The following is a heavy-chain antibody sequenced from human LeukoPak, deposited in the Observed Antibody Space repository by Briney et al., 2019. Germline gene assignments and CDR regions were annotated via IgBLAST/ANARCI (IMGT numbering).Heavy chain of an antibody. CDR1: GYTLTSFY. Sequence: ASVKVSCKASGYTLTSFYMHWVRQAPGQGLEWMGIINPSGGSTSYAQKFQGRVAMTRDTSTSTVYMELSSLRSEDTAVYYCARDPDYGGSPGAFDIWAQGTMVTVSS. J-gene: IGHJ3*02. CDR2: INPSGGST. D-gene: IGHD4-23*01. V-gene: IGHV1-46*01. CDR3: ARDPDYGGSPGAFDI.